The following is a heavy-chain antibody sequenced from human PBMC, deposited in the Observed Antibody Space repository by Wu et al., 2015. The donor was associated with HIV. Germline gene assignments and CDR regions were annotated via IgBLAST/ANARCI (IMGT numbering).Heavy chain of an antibody. CDR1: VHNFNDYT. CDR2: ISGYNGNT. J-gene: IGHJ4*02. CDR3: SRDGDYAWGRYGDLDI. Sequence: QVQLLQSGGEVKKPGASVKVSCKASVHNFNDYTFTWVRQAPGQGLEWMGWISGYNGNTVYAETFQDRLTLTKDIGTYLVHMELRNLTSDDTAFYYCSRDGDYAWGRYGDLDIWGQGTLVTVSP. V-gene: IGHV1-18*01. D-gene: IGHD3-16*01.